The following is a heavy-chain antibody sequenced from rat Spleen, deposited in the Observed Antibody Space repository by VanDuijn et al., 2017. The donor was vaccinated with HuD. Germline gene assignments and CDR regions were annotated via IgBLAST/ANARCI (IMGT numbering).Heavy chain of an antibody. CDR1: GFSLSSYH. V-gene: IGHV2-43*01. D-gene: IGHD5-1*01. CDR3: ARAPGNGYVMDA. CDR2: IWTGGNT. J-gene: IGHJ4*01. Sequence: QVQLKESGPGLVQPSQTLSLTCNVSGFSLSSYHVSWVRQPPGKGLEWMGVIWTGGNTVYNTPLKSRLSIRRDISKSQVLLKMNSLQSEDTTTYYCARAPGNGYVMDAWGQGASVTVSS.